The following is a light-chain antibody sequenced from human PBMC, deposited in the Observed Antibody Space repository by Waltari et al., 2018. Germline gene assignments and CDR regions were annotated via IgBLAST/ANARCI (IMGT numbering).Light chain of an antibody. Sequence: QLVLTQSPSASASLGASVKLTCTLSSGHSTNVIAWLQKRPEKGPRYLMKVNSDGSHNKGDGIPERFSGSSSGAERYRTISSLQAEDEADYYCQTGGHGTGVFGGGTKLTVL. V-gene: IGLV4-69*01. CDR3: QTGGHGTGV. CDR2: VNSDGSH. J-gene: IGLJ3*02. CDR1: SGHSTNV.